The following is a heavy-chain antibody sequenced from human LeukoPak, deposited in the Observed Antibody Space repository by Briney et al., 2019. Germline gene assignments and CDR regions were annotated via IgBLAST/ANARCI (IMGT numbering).Heavy chain of an antibody. D-gene: IGHD3-10*01. V-gene: IGHV4-34*01. CDR2: INHSGST. CDR3: ARGRGVALGRDFDY. J-gene: IGHJ4*02. Sequence: GEINHSGSTNYNPSLKSRVTISVDTSKNQFSLKLSSVTAADTAVYYCARGRGVALGRDFDYWGQGTLVTVSS.